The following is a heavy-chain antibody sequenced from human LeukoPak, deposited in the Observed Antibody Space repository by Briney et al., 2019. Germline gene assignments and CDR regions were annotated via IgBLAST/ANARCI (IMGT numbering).Heavy chain of an antibody. Sequence: SETLSLTCAVSGGSISSGGYSWSWIRQPPGKGLEWIGYTYHSGSTYYNPSLKSRVTISVDRSKNQFSLKLSSVTAADTAVYYCAREVGDYALDCWGQGTLVTVSS. J-gene: IGHJ4*02. CDR2: TYHSGST. CDR1: GGSISSGGYS. CDR3: AREVGDYALDC. V-gene: IGHV4-30-2*01. D-gene: IGHD4-17*01.